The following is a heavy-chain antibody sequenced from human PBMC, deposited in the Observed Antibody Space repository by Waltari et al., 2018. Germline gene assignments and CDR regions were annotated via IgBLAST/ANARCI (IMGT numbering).Heavy chain of an antibody. Sequence: QVQLQQWGAGLLKPSETLSLTCAVYGGSFTGYYWSWIRQPPGKGLEWIGEINHSGSTIYNPSLKSRLTISVDTAKNPSSLNLSSVTAADTAVYDCARPHLPGSIRRYFDLWGRGTLVTVSS. J-gene: IGHJ2*01. V-gene: IGHV4-34*01. CDR3: ARPHLPGSIRRYFDL. D-gene: IGHD3-10*01. CDR2: INHSGST. CDR1: GGSFTGYY.